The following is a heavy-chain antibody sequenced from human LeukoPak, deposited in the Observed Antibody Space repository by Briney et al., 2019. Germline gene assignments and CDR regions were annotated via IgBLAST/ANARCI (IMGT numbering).Heavy chain of an antibody. CDR2: IYYSGST. J-gene: IGHJ1*01. D-gene: IGHD3-22*01. CDR1: GGSISSYY. Sequence: PSETLSLTCTVSGGSISSYYWSWIRQPPGKGLEWIGYIYYSGSTNYNPSLKSRVTISVDTSKNQFSLKPSSVTAADTAVYYCARDTVDSSGFECFQHWGQGTLVTVSS. CDR3: ARDTVDSSGFECFQH. V-gene: IGHV4-59*01.